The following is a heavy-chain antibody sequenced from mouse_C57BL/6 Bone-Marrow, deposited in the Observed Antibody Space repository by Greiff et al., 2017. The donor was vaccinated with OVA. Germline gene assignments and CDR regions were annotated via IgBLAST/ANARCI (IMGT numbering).Heavy chain of an antibody. Sequence: EVKLMESGSGLVKPSQSLSLTCSVTGYSITSGYYWNWIRQFPGNKLEWMGYISYDGSNNYKPSLKNRISITRDTSKNQFFLKLNSVTTEDTATYYCARLTGTRFAYWGQGTLVTVSA. J-gene: IGHJ3*01. D-gene: IGHD4-1*01. V-gene: IGHV3-6*01. CDR3: ARLTGTRFAY. CDR1: GYSITSGYY. CDR2: ISYDGSN.